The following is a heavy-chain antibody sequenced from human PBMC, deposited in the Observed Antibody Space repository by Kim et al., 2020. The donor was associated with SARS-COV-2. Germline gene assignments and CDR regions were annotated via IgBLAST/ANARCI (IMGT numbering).Heavy chain of an antibody. CDR3: ARAGVPAADYGLRYFDWLIFFDL. V-gene: IGHV3-30*04. CDR2: ISSHGSNK. J-gene: IGHJ4*02. Sequence: GGSLRLSCAASGFTFSSYAVHWVRQAPGKGLEWVAVISSHGSNKYYEESVEGRFTVSRDNSKNTLYLQMNSLRAEDTAIYYCARAGVPAADYGLRYFDWLIFFDLWGQGTLVTVSS. D-gene: IGHD3-9*01. CDR1: GFTFSSYA.